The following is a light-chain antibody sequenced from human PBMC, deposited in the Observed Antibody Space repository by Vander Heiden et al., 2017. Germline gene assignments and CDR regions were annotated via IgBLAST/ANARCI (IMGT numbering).Light chain of an antibody. CDR2: DAS. J-gene: IGKJ1*01. CDR3: QQYNRYSRT. V-gene: IGKV1-5*01. CDR1: QSISSW. Sequence: DLQMTQSPSTLSASVGDRVTITCRASQSISSWLAWYQQKPVKAPKRLIYDASRLQSGVPSRCSGSGSGRYFYLTISSLQSDDFATYYCQQYNRYSRTFGQGTKVEIK.